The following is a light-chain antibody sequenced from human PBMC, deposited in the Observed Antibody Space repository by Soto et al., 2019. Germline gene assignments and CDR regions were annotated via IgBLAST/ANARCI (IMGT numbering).Light chain of an antibody. Sequence: QSVLTQPPSVSGAPGQRVTISCTGSSSNIGAGYDVHWYRHFPGVAPKLLLFRSSHRPSGVPDRFSGFKSGTTASLAISGLQADDEAVYYCQSFDSGLDGRIFGAGTKLTVL. CDR2: RSS. CDR3: QSFDSGLDGRI. CDR1: SSNIGAGYD. J-gene: IGLJ2*01. V-gene: IGLV1-40*01.